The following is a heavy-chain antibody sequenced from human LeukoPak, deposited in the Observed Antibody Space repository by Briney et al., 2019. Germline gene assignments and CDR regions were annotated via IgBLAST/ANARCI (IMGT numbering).Heavy chain of an antibody. Sequence: VWSYTLYPKRTSFTYSSYVNLWVRQAPKKGLEWVAVISYDGSNKYYADSVKGRFTISRDNSKNTLYLQMNSLRAEDTAVYYCQTPIVVVPAAPQPDDYWGQGTLVTVSS. D-gene: IGHD2-2*01. CDR3: QTPIVVVPAAPQPDDY. CDR1: SFTYSSYV. J-gene: IGHJ4*02. V-gene: IGHV3-30*06. CDR2: ISYDGSNK.